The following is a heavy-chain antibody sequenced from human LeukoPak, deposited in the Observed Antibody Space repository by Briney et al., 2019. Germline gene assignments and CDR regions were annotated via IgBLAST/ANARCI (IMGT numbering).Heavy chain of an antibody. CDR1: GGSITNYY. CDR2: ICIS. Sequence: PSETLSLTCTVSGGSITNYYCTWIRQPAGKGLECIGRICISKKLSLRSRVTISVDTSKNQFSLKLSSVTAADTAVYYCARGVPVVLAYMDVWGKGTTVTVSS. V-gene: IGHV4-4*07. CDR3: ARGVPVVLAYMDV. D-gene: IGHD2-8*02. J-gene: IGHJ6*03.